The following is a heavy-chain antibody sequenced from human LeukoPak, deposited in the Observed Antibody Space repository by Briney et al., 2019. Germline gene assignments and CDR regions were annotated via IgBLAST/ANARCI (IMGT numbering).Heavy chain of an antibody. V-gene: IGHV1-24*01. CDR1: GYTLTELS. CDR2: FDPEDGET. CDR3: ARALMVSSVVVMTFDAFDI. J-gene: IGHJ3*02. D-gene: IGHD2-21*01. Sequence: ASVKVSCKVSGYTLTELSIHWVRQAPGKGLEWMGGFDPEDGETIYAQKFQGRLTMAEDTSTDTAYMELSSLRSEDTAVYYCARALMVSSVVVMTFDAFDIWGQGTMVTVSS.